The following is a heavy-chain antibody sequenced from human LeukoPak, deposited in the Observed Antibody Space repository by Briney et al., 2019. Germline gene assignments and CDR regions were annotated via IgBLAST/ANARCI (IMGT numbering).Heavy chain of an antibody. V-gene: IGHV4-31*03. J-gene: IGHJ3*02. D-gene: IGHD3-16*01. CDR1: GGSISSGGYY. Sequence: PSETLSLTCTVSGGSISSGGYYWSWIRQLPVRGLEWIGYIYYSGHTYYNPSLKSRVFISVDTSKTQFSLKLTSVTAADTAVYYCASRSDDLDAFDIWGQGTMVTVSS. CDR3: ASRSDDLDAFDI. CDR2: IYYSGHT.